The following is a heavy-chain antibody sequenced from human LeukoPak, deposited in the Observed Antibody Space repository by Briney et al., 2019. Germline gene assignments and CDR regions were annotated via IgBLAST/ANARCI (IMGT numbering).Heavy chain of an antibody. CDR2: ISYDGSNK. Sequence: GGSLRLSCAGSGFTFSSYSIHWVRQVSGKGLEWVAVISYDGSNKYYADSVKGRSTISRDNSRNTVYLQMNSLRPEDTAVYSCARDLVGYGGGFDYWGQGTLVTVSS. D-gene: IGHD4-23*01. CDR1: GFTFSSYS. V-gene: IGHV3-30*04. J-gene: IGHJ4*02. CDR3: ARDLVGYGGGFDY.